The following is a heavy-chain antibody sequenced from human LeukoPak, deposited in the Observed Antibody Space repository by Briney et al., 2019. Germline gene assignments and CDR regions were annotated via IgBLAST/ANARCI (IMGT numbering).Heavy chain of an antibody. CDR1: GGSISSGSYY. Sequence: SPSETLSLTCTVSGGSISSGSYYWSWIRQPPGKGLEWIGRIYTSGSTNYNPSLKSRVTISVDTSKNQFSLKLSSVTAADTAVYYCARERRVTELFDYWGQGTLVTVSS. D-gene: IGHD2-21*02. CDR2: IYTSGST. CDR3: ARERRVTELFDY. J-gene: IGHJ4*02. V-gene: IGHV4-61*02.